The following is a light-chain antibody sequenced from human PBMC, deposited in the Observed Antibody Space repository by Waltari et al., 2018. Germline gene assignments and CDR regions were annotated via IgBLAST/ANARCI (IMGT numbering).Light chain of an antibody. CDR3: SSYAGSTNLV. CDR2: EVT. CDR1: SSDVGGHNY. J-gene: IGLJ2*01. Sequence: QSALTQPPSASGSPGQSVTISCTGTSSDVGGHNYVSWYQQHPGKAPKLMIYEVTKRPSGVPVRFSGSKSGNTASLTVSGLQAEDEADYYCSSYAGSTNLVFGGGSKLTVL. V-gene: IGLV2-8*01.